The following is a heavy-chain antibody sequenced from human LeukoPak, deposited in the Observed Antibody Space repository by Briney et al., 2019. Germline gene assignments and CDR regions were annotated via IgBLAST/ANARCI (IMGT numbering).Heavy chain of an antibody. V-gene: IGHV1-18*01. J-gene: IGHJ4*02. D-gene: IGHD6-6*01. Sequence: GASVTLSFTSSASTFTIYGISWVRQAPGQGLEWMGWISAYNGNTNYAQKLQGRVTMTTDTSTSTAYMELRSLRSDDTAVYYCARAQRIAARRFDYWGQGTLVTVSS. CDR1: ASTFTIYG. CDR3: ARAQRIAARRFDY. CDR2: ISAYNGNT.